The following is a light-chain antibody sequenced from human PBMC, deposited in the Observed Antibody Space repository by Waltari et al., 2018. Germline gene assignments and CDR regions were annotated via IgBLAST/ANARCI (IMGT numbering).Light chain of an antibody. V-gene: IGKV1-5*01. CDR1: QTISSW. CDR3: QQYDSFSYT. J-gene: IGKJ2*01. Sequence: DIQMTQSPSTLSASVGDRLTITCRASQTISSWLAWYQQKAGKAPKLLIYDASTLESGVPSRFSGSGSGTEFTLTISSLHPDDFATYYCQQYDSFSYTFGQGTKLEIK. CDR2: DAS.